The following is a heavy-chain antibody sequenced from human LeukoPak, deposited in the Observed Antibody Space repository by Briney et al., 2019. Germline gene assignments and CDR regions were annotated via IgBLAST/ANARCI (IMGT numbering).Heavy chain of an antibody. CDR1: GFTLSSQV. CDR3: ARSGSYYNLDY. J-gene: IGHJ4*02. Sequence: PGGPLPLSCGACGFTLSSQVMLWARPAPGKGLEWGADIWYDGSNKNYADSVKCRFTITRDNSKNTLYLQMNSLRAEDTAVYYCARSGSYYNLDYWGQGTLGTASS. V-gene: IGHV3-33*01. CDR2: IWYDGSNK. D-gene: IGHD3-10*01.